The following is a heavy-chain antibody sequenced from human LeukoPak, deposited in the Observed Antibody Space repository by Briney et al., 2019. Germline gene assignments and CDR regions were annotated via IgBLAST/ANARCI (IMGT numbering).Heavy chain of an antibody. Sequence: GGSLRLSCAASGFTFDDYAMHWVRQAPGKGLEWVSGISWNSGSIGYADSVKGRFTISRDNAKNSLYLQMNSLRAEDTALYYCAKDMLGGLSSGVDYWGQGTLVTVSS. CDR2: ISWNSGSI. V-gene: IGHV3-9*01. D-gene: IGHD6-19*01. CDR3: AKDMLGGLSSGVDY. J-gene: IGHJ4*02. CDR1: GFTFDDYA.